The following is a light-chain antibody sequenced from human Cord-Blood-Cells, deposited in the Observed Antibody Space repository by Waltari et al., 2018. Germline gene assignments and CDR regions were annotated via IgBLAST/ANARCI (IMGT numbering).Light chain of an antibody. CDR2: GAS. CDR3: QQYNNWPPIT. CDR1: QSVSST. Sequence: EIVMTQSPATLSASPGERATLSCRASQSVSSTLAWYQQQPGQAPRLLIYGASTRATGIPARFSGSGSGTEFTLTISSLQSEDFAVYYCQQYNNWPPITFGQGTRLEIK. J-gene: IGKJ5*01. V-gene: IGKV3-15*01.